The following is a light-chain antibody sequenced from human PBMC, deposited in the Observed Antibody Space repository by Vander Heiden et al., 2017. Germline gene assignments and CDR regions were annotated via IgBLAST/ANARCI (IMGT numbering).Light chain of an antibody. J-gene: IGLJ1*01. CDR1: MSNIGRYP. CDR2: IND. Sequence: QSVPTQPPSASGPPGQRVTIACSGSMSNIGRYPVSWYQHLPGTAPKLLMSINDQRPSGVPDRFSGSKSGTSASLAISGLQSEDEADYYCAAWDDSLNGLYVFGTGTKVTVL. V-gene: IGLV1-44*01. CDR3: AAWDDSLNGLYV.